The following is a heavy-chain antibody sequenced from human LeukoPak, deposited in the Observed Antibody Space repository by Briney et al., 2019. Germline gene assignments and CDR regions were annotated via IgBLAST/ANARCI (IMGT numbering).Heavy chain of an antibody. D-gene: IGHD5-18*01. Sequence: GGSLTLSCAASGFTFKNYAMSWVRQTPGMGLEWVSSISDNDGSTYYTDSVKGRFTISRDNSKDTVYLQMNTLRAADTALYFCVRHDSYIPFWGQGSLVTVSS. CDR1: GFTFKNYA. CDR3: VRHDSYIPF. V-gene: IGHV3-23*01. J-gene: IGHJ1*01. CDR2: ISDNDGST.